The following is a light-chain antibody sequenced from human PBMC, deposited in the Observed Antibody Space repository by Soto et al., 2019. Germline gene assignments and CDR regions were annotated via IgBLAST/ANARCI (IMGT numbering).Light chain of an antibody. V-gene: IGKV1-5*03. CDR2: KAS. CDR1: QSISPW. Sequence: DIQMTQSPSTLSASVGDRVTITCRASQSISPWLAWYQQKPGKAPKILIYKASSLESGVPSRFSGSDSGTEFTLTISSRQPDDFATDYCQQYKTYSRTFGQGTKLEIK. CDR3: QQYKTYSRT. J-gene: IGKJ2*01.